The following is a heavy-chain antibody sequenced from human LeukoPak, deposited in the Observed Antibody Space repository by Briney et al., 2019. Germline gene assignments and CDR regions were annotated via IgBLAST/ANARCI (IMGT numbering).Heavy chain of an antibody. D-gene: IGHD2-15*01. CDR3: ASFYCSGGSCYQYYYYYYMDV. J-gene: IGHJ6*03. V-gene: IGHV4-39*01. CDR1: GGSISSDTYY. Sequence: SETLSLTCTVSGGSISSDTYYWGWIRQPPGKGLEWIGSMFYTGSTYYNPSLKSRVTISVDMSKNQFSLKLSSVTAADTAVYYCASFYCSGGSCYQYYYYYYMDVWGKGTTVTISS. CDR2: MFYTGST.